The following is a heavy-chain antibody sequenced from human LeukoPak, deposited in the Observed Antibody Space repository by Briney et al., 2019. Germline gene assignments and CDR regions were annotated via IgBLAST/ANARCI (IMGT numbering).Heavy chain of an antibody. V-gene: IGHV4-59*01. D-gene: IGHD5-24*01. CDR3: ARDSYGLKLGY. CDR1: GGSISSYY. Sequence: SETLSLTCTVSGGSISSYYWSWIRQPPGKGLEWIGYIYYSGSTNYNPSLKSRVTISVDTSKNQFSLKLSSVTAADTAVYYCARDSYGLKLGYWGQGTLVTVSS. CDR2: IYYSGST. J-gene: IGHJ4*02.